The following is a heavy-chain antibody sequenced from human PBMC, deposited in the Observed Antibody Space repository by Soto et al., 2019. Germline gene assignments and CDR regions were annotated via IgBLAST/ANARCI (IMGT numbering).Heavy chain of an antibody. J-gene: IGHJ6*02. CDR1: GFTFSSYC. Sequence: GGSLRLSCAASGFTFSSYCMNWVRQAPGKGLGKVSYISSGSSTIYYADSVKGRFTISRDNAKNSLYLQMNSLRDEDTAVYYCARDLDCSSTSCYFRRLLRNYGMDVWGQGTTVTVS. CDR3: ARDLDCSSTSCYFRRLLRNYGMDV. V-gene: IGHV3-48*02. D-gene: IGHD2-2*01. CDR2: ISSGSSTI.